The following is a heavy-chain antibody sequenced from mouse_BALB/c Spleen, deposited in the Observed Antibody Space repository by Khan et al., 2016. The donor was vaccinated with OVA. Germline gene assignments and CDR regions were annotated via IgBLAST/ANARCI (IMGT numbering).Heavy chain of an antibody. CDR2: INSNGGST. Sequence: EVQLVESGGGLVQPGGSLKLSCAASGFTFSSYGMSWVRQTPDKRLELVATINSNGGSTYYPDSVKGRFTISRDNAKNTLYLQMSSLKSEDTAMYYCERRARTRYWGQGTMLTVSS. CDR3: ERRARTRY. D-gene: IGHD3-3*01. V-gene: IGHV5-6-3*01. CDR1: GFTFSSYG. J-gene: IGHJ2*01.